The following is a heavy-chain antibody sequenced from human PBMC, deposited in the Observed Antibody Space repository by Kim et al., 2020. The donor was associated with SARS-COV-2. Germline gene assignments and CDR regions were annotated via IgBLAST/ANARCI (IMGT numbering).Heavy chain of an antibody. J-gene: IGHJ4*01. CDR2: IYYSGST. CDR3: AREYYDILTGYYPYYFDY. Sequence: SETLSLTCTVSGGSISSYHWSWIRQPPGKGLEWIGYIYYSGSTNYNPSLKSRVTISVDTSKNQFSLKLSSVTAADTAVYYCAREYYDILTGYYPYYFDY. CDR1: GGSISSYH. V-gene: IGHV4-59*13. D-gene: IGHD3-9*01.